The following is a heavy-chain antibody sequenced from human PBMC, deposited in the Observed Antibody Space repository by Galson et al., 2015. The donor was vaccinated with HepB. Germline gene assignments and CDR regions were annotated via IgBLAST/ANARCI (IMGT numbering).Heavy chain of an antibody. CDR2: IVPIFGAA. D-gene: IGHD4-23*01. V-gene: IGHV1-69*06. Sequence: SVKVSCKASRGTFGSYAINWVRQTPGQGLEWMGDIVPIFGAANYAQKFQGRFTITADTSTSTAYMELSSLRSADTAVYYRARDYGGYPKSPYFDNWGQGTLVTVSS. CDR3: ARDYGGYPKSPYFDN. J-gene: IGHJ4*02. CDR1: RGTFGSYA.